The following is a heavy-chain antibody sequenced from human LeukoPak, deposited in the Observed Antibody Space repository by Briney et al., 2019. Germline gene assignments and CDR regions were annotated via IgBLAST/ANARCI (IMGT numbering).Heavy chain of an antibody. Sequence: ASVKDSCKASVYTFTGYYMHWVRQAPGQGLEWMGWIKPNSGGTNYAQKFQGWVTMTRDTSISTGYMELSRLRSDDTAVYYCARDYYGSGTRGAFDIWGQGTMVTVSS. V-gene: IGHV1-2*04. J-gene: IGHJ3*02. CDR2: IKPNSGGT. CDR3: ARDYYGSGTRGAFDI. D-gene: IGHD3-10*01. CDR1: VYTFTGYY.